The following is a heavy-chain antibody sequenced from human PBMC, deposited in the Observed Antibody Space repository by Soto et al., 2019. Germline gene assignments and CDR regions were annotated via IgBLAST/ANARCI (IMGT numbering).Heavy chain of an antibody. CDR2: INHSGST. D-gene: IGHD2-8*01. CDR3: AREIMPLTNDWYFDL. V-gene: IGHV4-34*01. Sequence: TSETLSLTCAVYGGSFSGYYWSWIRQPPGKGLEWIGEINHSGSTNYNPSLKSRLTISVDTSKNQFSLRLSSVTAADTAVYYCAREIMPLTNDWYFDLWGRGTLVTVSS. CDR1: GGSFSGYY. J-gene: IGHJ2*01.